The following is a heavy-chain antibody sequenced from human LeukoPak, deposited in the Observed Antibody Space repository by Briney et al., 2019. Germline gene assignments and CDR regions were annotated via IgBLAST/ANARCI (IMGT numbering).Heavy chain of an antibody. CDR1: GFTFSDYA. Sequence: GGSLRLSCAASGFTFSDYAMHWVRQAPGKGLEWVALISYDGNNKFYADSVKGRFTISRDNSKNTLYLQVNSLRAEDTAVYYCAGTARGGNYWGQGTLVTVSS. D-gene: IGHD3-16*01. J-gene: IGHJ4*02. V-gene: IGHV3-30*03. CDR3: AGTARGGNY. CDR2: ISYDGNNK.